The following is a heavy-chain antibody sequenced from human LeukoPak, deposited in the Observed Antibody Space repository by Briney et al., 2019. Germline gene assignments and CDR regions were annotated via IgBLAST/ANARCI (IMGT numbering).Heavy chain of an antibody. CDR3: ARQGLDNYYDSSGYYSLSS. J-gene: IGHJ4*02. V-gene: IGHV4-34*01. CDR2: IYYSGST. Sequence: TSETLSLTCAVYGGSFSGYYWSWIRQPPGKGLEWIGSIYYSGSTYYNPSLKSRVTISVDTSKNQFSLKLSSVTAADTAVYYCARQGLDNYYDSSGYYSLSSWGQGTLVTVSS. CDR1: GGSFSGYY. D-gene: IGHD3-22*01.